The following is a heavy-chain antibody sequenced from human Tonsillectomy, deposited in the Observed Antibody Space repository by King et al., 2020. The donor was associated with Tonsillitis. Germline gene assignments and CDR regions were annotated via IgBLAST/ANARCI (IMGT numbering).Heavy chain of an antibody. CDR2: IYYSGST. Sequence: VQLQESGPGLVKPSETLSLTCTVSGGSISSGSYYWGWIRQPPGQGLEWIGTIYYSGSTYYNPSLKSRVTISVDTSKNQFSLKLSSVTAADTAMYYCARRGYGDPLFDYWGQGTLVTVSS. CDR3: ARRGYGDPLFDY. V-gene: IGHV4-39*07. CDR1: GGSISSGSYY. J-gene: IGHJ4*02. D-gene: IGHD4-17*01.